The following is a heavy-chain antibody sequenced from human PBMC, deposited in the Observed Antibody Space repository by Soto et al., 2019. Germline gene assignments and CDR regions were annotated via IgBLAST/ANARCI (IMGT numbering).Heavy chain of an antibody. V-gene: IGHV4-59*08. D-gene: IGHD3-22*01. Sequence: PSETLSLTCTVSGGSIRDYYWSWIRQPPGKGLEWIGYIYYTGTTTYNPSLKSRLTISEDTSKNQFSLKLRSVTSADTAVYYCARLGGYYQAFDNWRQGTLVTVSS. J-gene: IGHJ4*02. CDR3: ARLGGYYQAFDN. CDR1: GGSIRDYY. CDR2: IYYTGTT.